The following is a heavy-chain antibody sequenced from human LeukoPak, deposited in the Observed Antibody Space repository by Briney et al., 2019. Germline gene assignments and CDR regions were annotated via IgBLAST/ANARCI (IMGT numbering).Heavy chain of an antibody. V-gene: IGHV4-34*01. CDR3: ARVRFVALDY. CDR1: GGSFSGYY. Sequence: SETLSLTCAVYGGSFSGYYRSWIRQPPGKGLEWIGEINHSGSTNYNPSLKSRVTISVDTSKNQFSLKLSSVTAADTAVYYCARVRFVALDYWGQGTLVTVSS. J-gene: IGHJ4*02. D-gene: IGHD2-15*01. CDR2: INHSGST.